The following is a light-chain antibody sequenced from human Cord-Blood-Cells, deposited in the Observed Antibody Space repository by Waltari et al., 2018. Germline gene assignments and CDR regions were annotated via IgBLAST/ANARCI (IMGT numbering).Light chain of an antibody. CDR1: QSISSY. CDR3: QQSYSTPLT. CDR2: AAS. V-gene: IGKV1-39*01. Sequence: DIQMTQSPSSLSASVEDIVTITCRASQSISSYLNWYQQKPGKAPKLLIYAASSLQSGVPSRFSGSGSGTDFTLTISSLQPADFATYYCQQSYSTPLTFGGGTKVEIK. J-gene: IGKJ4*01.